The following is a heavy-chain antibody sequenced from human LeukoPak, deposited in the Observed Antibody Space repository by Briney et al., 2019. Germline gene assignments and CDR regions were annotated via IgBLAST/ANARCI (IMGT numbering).Heavy chain of an antibody. J-gene: IGHJ4*02. CDR1: GGSISSYY. D-gene: IGHD3-22*01. CDR3: ARVISVSGYYYLDY. Sequence: ASDTLSLTCTVSGGSISSYYWSWIRQPAGKGLEWIGRIYTSGSTNYNPSLKSRVTMSVDTSKNQFSLKLSSVTAADTAVYYCARVISVSGYYYLDYWGQGTLVTVSS. V-gene: IGHV4-4*07. CDR2: IYTSGST.